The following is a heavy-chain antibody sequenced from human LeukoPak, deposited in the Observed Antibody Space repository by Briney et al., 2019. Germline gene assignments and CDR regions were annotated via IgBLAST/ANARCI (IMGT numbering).Heavy chain of an antibody. CDR1: GFTFSSYA. Sequence: GGSLRLSCAASGFTFSSYAMSWVRQAPGKGLEWVSRISTSGGSPYYADSVKGRFTISRDNSKNTLYLQMNSLRAEDTALYYCAKGGWLDSWGQGTLVTVSS. V-gene: IGHV3-23*01. D-gene: IGHD6-19*01. CDR3: AKGGWLDS. CDR2: ISTSGGSP. J-gene: IGHJ4*02.